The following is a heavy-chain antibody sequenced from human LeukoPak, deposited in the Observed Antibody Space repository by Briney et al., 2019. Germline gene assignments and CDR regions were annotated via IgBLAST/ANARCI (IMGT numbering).Heavy chain of an antibody. D-gene: IGHD3-22*01. CDR2: INPSGGST. V-gene: IGHV1-46*01. Sequence: ASVKVSCKASGYTFTSYYMHWVRQAPGQGLEWMGIINPSGGSTSYAQKFQGRVTMTTDTSTSTAYMELRSLRSDDTAVYYCVSTNDQLHYDSNGYYGYWGQGTLVTVSS. CDR3: VSTNDQLHYDSNGYYGY. CDR1: GYTFTSYY. J-gene: IGHJ4*02.